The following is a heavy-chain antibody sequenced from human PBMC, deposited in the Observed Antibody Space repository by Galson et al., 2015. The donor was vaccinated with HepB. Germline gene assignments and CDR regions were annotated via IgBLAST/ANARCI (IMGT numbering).Heavy chain of an antibody. V-gene: IGHV3-21*01. CDR3: ARVFGYRIDY. CDR2: ISDNSDYT. CDR1: GFTFRSYA. Sequence: LRLSCAASGFTFRSYAMNWVRQAPGKGLEWVSSISDNSDYTSYADSVKGRFIVSSDNAKNSLYLQINSLRVEDTAVYYCARVFGYRIDYWGQGTLVTVSS. D-gene: IGHD5-24*01. J-gene: IGHJ4*02.